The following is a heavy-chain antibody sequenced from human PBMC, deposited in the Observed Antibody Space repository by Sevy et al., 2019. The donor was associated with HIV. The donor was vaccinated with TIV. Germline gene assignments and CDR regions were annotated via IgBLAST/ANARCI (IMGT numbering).Heavy chain of an antibody. CDR3: ARSRGSTKFTGGWFDP. CDR1: GGSISSYY. V-gene: IGHV4-59*01. Sequence: SETLSLTCTVSGGSISSYYWSWIRQPPGKGLEWIGYIYYSGSTNYNPSLKSRVTISVDTSKNQFSLKLSSGTAADTAVYYCARSRGSTKFTGGWFDPWGQGTLVTVSS. CDR2: IYYSGST. D-gene: IGHD2-8*02. J-gene: IGHJ5*02.